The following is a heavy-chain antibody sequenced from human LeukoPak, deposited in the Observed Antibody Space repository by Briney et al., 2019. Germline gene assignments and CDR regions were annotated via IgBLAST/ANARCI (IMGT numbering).Heavy chain of an antibody. CDR2: ISWNSGSI. V-gene: IGHV3-9*01. CDR1: GFTFDDYA. J-gene: IGHJ4*02. D-gene: IGHD3-3*01. Sequence: PGGSLRLSCAASGFTFDDYAMPWVRQAPGKGLEWVSGISWNSGSIGYADSVKGRFTISRDNAKNSLYLQMNSLRAEDTALYYCAKDRGRFLEWLLASLADWGQGTLVTVSS. CDR3: AKDRGRFLEWLLASLAD.